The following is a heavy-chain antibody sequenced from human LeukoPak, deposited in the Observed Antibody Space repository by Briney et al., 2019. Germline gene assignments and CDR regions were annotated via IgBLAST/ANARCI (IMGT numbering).Heavy chain of an antibody. CDR3: ARGCSSSCHGGDAFDI. CDR1: GYTFTSYG. CDR2: ISAYNGNT. Sequence: ASVKVSCKASGYTFTSYGISWVRQAPGQGLEWMGWISAYNGNTNYAQKLQGRVTITRNTSISTAYMELSSLRSEDTAVYYCARGCSSSCHGGDAFDIWGQGTMVTVSS. V-gene: IGHV1-18*01. J-gene: IGHJ3*02. D-gene: IGHD6-13*01.